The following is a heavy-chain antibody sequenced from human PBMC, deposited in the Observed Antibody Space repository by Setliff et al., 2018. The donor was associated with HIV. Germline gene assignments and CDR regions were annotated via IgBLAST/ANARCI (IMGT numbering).Heavy chain of an antibody. CDR3: ATSTSRFFWNGFYQGGFGSRNSHSFEN. CDR2: MHPNSGAT. Sequence: ASVKVSCKTSGYTFTASYLHWVRQAPGQGLQWMGWMHPNSGATKYAQKFRDRVTLTGDTSISTASMELSSLKSDDTAMYYCATSTSRFFWNGFYQGGFGSRNSHSFENWGQGALVTVSS. V-gene: IGHV1-2*02. J-gene: IGHJ4*02. CDR1: GYTFTASY. D-gene: IGHD3-3*01.